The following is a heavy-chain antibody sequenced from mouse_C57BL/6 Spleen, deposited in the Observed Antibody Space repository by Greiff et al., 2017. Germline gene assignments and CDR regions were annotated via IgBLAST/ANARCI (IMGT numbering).Heavy chain of an antibody. D-gene: IGHD2-3*01. CDR2: IDPSDSYT. Sequence: VQLQQPGAELVMPGASVKLSCKASGYTFTSYWMHWVKQRPGQGLEWIGEIDPSDSYTNYNQKFKGKSTLTVDKSSSTAYMQLSSLTSEDSAVYYCAINGYYPYYAMDYWGQGTSVTVSS. CDR3: AINGYYPYYAMDY. V-gene: IGHV1-69*01. CDR1: GYTFTSYW. J-gene: IGHJ4*01.